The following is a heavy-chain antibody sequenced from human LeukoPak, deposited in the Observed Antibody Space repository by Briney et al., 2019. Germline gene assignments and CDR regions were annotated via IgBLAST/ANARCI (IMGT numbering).Heavy chain of an antibody. CDR2: ISSNGGST. CDR3: ASHPYDFWSGYLVY. D-gene: IGHD3-3*01. V-gene: IGHV3-64*01. CDR1: GFTFSSYA. Sequence: PGGSLRLSCAASGFTFSSYAMHWVRQAPGKGLEYVSAISSNGGSTYYANSVKGRFTISRDNSKNTLYLQMGSLRAEDMAVYYCASHPYDFWSGYLVYWGQGTLVTVSS. J-gene: IGHJ4*02.